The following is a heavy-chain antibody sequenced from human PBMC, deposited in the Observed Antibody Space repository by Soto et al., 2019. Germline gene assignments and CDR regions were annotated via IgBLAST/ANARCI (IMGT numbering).Heavy chain of an antibody. CDR1: GFTFSSSA. D-gene: IGHD6-19*01. J-gene: IGHJ5*02. CDR2: IVLGNGNT. CDR3: ATRIGNIGWYWLDT. Sequence: GASVKVSCKASGFTFSSSAVQWVRQARGQGLEWIGWIVLGNGNTNYAQKFQERVTITRDMSTSTAYMEVRSLTFEDTAVYYCATRIGNIGWYWLDTWGQGTLVTVS. V-gene: IGHV1-58*01.